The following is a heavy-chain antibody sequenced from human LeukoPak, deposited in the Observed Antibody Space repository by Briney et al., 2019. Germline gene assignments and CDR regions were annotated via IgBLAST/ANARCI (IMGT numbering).Heavy chain of an antibody. J-gene: IGHJ3*02. V-gene: IGHV4-4*07. CDR1: GGSISSYY. Sequence: SETLSLTCTVSGGSISSYYWSWIRQPAGKGLECIGPIYTTGNTNYNPSLKSRVTMSVDTSKNQFSLKLSSVTAADTAVYYCARDSIAVAGTVATDAFDIWGQGTMVTVSS. CDR2: IYTTGNT. D-gene: IGHD6-19*01. CDR3: ARDSIAVAGTVATDAFDI.